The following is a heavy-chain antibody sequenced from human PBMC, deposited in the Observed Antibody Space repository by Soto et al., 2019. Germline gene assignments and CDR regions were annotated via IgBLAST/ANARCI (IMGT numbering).Heavy chain of an antibody. J-gene: IGHJ4*02. CDR1: GFSFSSYD. CDR3: AKGSYSGVYSDFDY. Sequence: PGGSLRLSCAASGFSFSSYDMYWVRQAPGKGLEWVAAISYDGTKKYYADSVKGRFTLSRDNSKNTLYLQMNSLRAGDTAVYYCAKGSYSGVYSDFDYWGQGSLVTV. CDR2: ISYDGTKK. D-gene: IGHD1-26*01. V-gene: IGHV3-30*18.